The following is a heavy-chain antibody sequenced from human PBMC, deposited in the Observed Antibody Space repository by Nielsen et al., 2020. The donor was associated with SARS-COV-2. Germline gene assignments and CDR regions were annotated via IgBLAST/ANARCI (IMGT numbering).Heavy chain of an antibody. V-gene: IGHV3-48*01. CDR3: AGGPPYYYDSSGYYFTYYYYYGMDV. D-gene: IGHD3-22*01. CDR1: GFTFSSYS. CDR2: ISSSSSTI. J-gene: IGHJ6*02. Sequence: GGSLRLSCAASGFTFSSYSMNWVRQAPGKGLEWVSYISSSSSTIYYADSVKGRFTISRDNAKNSLYLQMNSLRAEDTAVYYCAGGPPYYYDSSGYYFTYYYYYGMDVWGQGTTVTVSS.